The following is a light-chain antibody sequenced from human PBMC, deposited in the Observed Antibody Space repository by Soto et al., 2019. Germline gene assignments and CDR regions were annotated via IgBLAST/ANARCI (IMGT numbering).Light chain of an antibody. V-gene: IGKV3-11*01. J-gene: IGKJ3*01. CDR2: DAS. CDR3: QQRSNWPRGFT. CDR1: QSVSSY. Sequence: EIVLTQSPATLSLSPGERATLSCRASQSVSSYLAWYQQKPGQAPRLLIYDASTRASGIPARFSGSGSGTDCTLTISSLAPEDFAVYYWQQRSNWPRGFTFGPGTKVYIK.